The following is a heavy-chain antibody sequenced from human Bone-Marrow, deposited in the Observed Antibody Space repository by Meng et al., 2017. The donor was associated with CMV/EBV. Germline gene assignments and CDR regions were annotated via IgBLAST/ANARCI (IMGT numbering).Heavy chain of an antibody. CDR1: GGSSSGYY. V-gene: IGHV4-34*01. CDR2: INHSGST. CDR3: ATTVAGDYFDY. Sequence: GSLRLSCAVYGGSSSGYYWSWIRQPPGKGLEWIGEINHSGSTNYNPSLKSRVTISVDTSKNQFSLKLSSVTAADTAVYYCATTVAGDYFDYWGPGTLVTGSS. J-gene: IGHJ4*02. D-gene: IGHD6-19*01.